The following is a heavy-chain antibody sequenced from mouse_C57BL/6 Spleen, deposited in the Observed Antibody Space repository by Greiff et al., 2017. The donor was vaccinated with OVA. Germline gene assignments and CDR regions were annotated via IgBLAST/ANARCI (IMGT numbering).Heavy chain of an antibody. CDR3: AQGGRIYYDYDGAY. CDR2: IDPEDGET. Sequence: EVKLQQSGAELVKPGASVKLSCTASGFNIKDYYMHWVKQRTEQGLEWIGRIDPEDGETKYAPKFQGKATITADTSSNTAYLQLSSLTSEDTAVYYCAQGGRIYYDYDGAYWGQGTLVTVSA. CDR1: GFNIKDYY. J-gene: IGHJ3*01. D-gene: IGHD2-4*01. V-gene: IGHV14-2*01.